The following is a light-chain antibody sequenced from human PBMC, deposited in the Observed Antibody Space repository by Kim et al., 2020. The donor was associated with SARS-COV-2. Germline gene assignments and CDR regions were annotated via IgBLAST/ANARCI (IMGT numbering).Light chain of an antibody. V-gene: IGLV2-14*01. CDR2: DVT. CDR3: SSFSSSTTAYV. J-gene: IGLJ1*01. CDR1: SSDVGTYNS. Sequence: QSALTQPASVSGSPGQSITISCTGTSSDVGTYNSVSWYKQHPGKAPKLLIYDVTKRRSGVSNRFSGSKSGNTASLTISGLQAEDEADYYCSSFSSSTTAYVFGTGTKVTVL.